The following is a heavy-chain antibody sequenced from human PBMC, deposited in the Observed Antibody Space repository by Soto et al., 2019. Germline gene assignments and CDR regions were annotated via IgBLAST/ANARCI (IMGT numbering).Heavy chain of an antibody. CDR1: GGTFSSYA. CDR3: ARGGGGSYSSSFLVYYFDY. V-gene: IGHV1-69*13. CDR2: IIPIFGTA. J-gene: IGHJ4*02. Sequence: SVKVSCKASGGTFSSYAISWVRQAPGQGLEWMGGIIPIFGTANYAQKFQGRVTITADESTSTAYMELSSLRSEDTAVYYCARGGGGSYSSSFLVYYFDYWGQGTLVTVSS. D-gene: IGHD6-6*01.